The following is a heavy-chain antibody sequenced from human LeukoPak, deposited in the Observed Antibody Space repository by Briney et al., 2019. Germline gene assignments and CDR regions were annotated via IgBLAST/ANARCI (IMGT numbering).Heavy chain of an antibody. CDR3: ARRVVVVAATVWFDP. D-gene: IGHD2-15*01. J-gene: IGHJ5*02. CDR1: TYSISSGYY. Sequence: SETLSLTCTVSTYSISSGYYWGWIRQPPGKGLEWIGNIYHNGNTYYNPSLKSRVTISVDTSKNQFSLKLSSVTAADTAVYYCARRVVVVAATVWFDPWGQGTLVTVSS. CDR2: IYHNGNT. V-gene: IGHV4-38-2*02.